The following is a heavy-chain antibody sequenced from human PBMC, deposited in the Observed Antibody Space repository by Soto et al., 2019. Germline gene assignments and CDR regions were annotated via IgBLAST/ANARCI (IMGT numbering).Heavy chain of an antibody. CDR1: GGSISSSSYY. CDR3: ARRIAAATGAFDI. Sequence: KTSETLSLTCTVSGGSISSSSYYWGWIRQPPGKGLEWIGSIYYSGSTYYNPSLKSRVTISVDTSKNQFSLKLSSVTAADTAVYYCARRIAAATGAFDIWGQGTMVTVS. CDR2: IYYSGST. J-gene: IGHJ3*02. V-gene: IGHV4-39*01. D-gene: IGHD6-13*01.